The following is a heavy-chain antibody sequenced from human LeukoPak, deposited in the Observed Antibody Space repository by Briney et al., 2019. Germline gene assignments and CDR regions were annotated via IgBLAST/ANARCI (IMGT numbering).Heavy chain of an antibody. V-gene: IGHV3-49*04. CDR1: GFTFGDYA. CDR3: TRDDTIFGVVTTDYYYYYMDV. D-gene: IGHD3-3*01. CDR2: IRSKAYGGTT. J-gene: IGHJ6*03. Sequence: PGGSLRLSCTASGFTFGDYAMSWVRQAPGKGLEWAGFIRSKAYGGTTEYAASVKGRFTISRDDSKSIAYLQMNSLKTEDTAVYYCTRDDTIFGVVTTDYYYYYMDVWGKGTTVTVSS.